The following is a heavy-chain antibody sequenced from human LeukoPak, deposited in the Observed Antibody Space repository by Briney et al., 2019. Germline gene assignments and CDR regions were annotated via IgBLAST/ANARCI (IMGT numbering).Heavy chain of an antibody. CDR3: AKGRRAMIIPTGGFD. D-gene: IGHD3-22*01. CDR2: VSGSATKT. V-gene: IGHV3-23*01. Sequence: GGSLRLSCAASGFTLSSYVMCWVRQAPGEGREWVAGVSGSATKTYYADSVKGRFTISRDKSKSTLYLHMNNLRAEDTAVYYCAKGRRAMIIPTGGFDWGQGTLVTVSS. J-gene: IGHJ4*02. CDR1: GFTLSSYV.